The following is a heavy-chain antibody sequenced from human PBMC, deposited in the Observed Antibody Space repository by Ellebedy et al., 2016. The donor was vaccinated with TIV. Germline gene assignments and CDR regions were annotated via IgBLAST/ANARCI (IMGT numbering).Heavy chain of an antibody. CDR2: IKSDGIST. D-gene: IGHD4-23*01. CDR1: GFAFNLFR. J-gene: IGHJ4*02. Sequence: GESLKISCAASGFAFNLFRMHWVRQAPGKGPVWVSFIKSDGISTNYADSVRGRFTISRDNAKNTLYLQMNSLRVEDTAMYYCARDGAVPGGKGDYWGQGTLVIVSS. V-gene: IGHV3-74*01. CDR3: ARDGAVPGGKGDY.